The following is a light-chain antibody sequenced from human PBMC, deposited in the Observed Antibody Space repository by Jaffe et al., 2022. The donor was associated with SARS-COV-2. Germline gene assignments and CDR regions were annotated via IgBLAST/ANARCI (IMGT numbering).Light chain of an antibody. CDR2: GAS. Sequence: EIVLTQSPGTLSLSPGERATLSCRASQSVSNSYLAWYQQRPGQAPRLLIYGASSRATGIPDRFSGSGSGTDFTLTISRLEPEDFVVYYCQWYAGSPRTFGQGTKLEIK. J-gene: IGKJ2*01. V-gene: IGKV3-20*01. CDR3: QWYAGSPRT. CDR1: QSVSNSY.